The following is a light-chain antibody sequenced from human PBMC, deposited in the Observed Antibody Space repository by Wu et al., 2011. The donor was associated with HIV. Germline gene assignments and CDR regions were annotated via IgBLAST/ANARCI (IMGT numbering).Light chain of an antibody. V-gene: IGKV3-15*01. J-gene: IGKJ5*01. CDR2: GAS. CDR3: QYRTT. Sequence: TLSCRASQRISSNLAWYQQKGGQAPRLLIYGASPGPLYPSQVSGSGSGTEFTLTIGSLESEDFALYYCQYRTTFGQGTRLESK. CDR1: QRISSN.